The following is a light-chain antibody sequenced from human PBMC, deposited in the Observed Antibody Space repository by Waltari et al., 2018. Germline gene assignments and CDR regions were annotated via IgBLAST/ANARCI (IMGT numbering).Light chain of an antibody. Sequence: EIVLTQSPATLSLSHGQRATLSCRASQSVIKYLAWYQKKHGQAPRLLIYDTSVRATGIPDRFSGSGSGTDFTLTIGSLEVEDSAVYYCQHRSSWPLTFGGGTKVEIK. CDR1: QSVIKY. CDR3: QHRSSWPLT. V-gene: IGKV3-11*01. J-gene: IGKJ4*01. CDR2: DTS.